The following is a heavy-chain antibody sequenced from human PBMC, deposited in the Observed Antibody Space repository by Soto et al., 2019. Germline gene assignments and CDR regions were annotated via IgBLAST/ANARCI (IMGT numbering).Heavy chain of an antibody. D-gene: IGHD3-16*01. CDR3: ARGWGIVS. CDR2: IIPINGTT. CDR1: GGSLTSYP. J-gene: IGHJ4*02. Sequence: QMEQSGAEVRKPGSSVKVSCKPSGGSLTSYPMAWVRQAPGQGFEWMGGIIPINGTTEYAQKFQGRVPITAEESTNRATLELTGLTSADTAGYYFARGWGIVSWCQGTLLTVSS. V-gene: IGHV1-69*01.